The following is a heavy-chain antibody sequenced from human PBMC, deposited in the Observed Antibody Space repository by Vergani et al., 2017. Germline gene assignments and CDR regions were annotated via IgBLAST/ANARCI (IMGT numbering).Heavy chain of an antibody. Sequence: QVQLVQSGAEVKKPGASVKVSCKASGYTFTGYYMPCVRQAPGQGLEWMGWINPNSGGTTHAQKFPGRVTMTRDTSISTAYMELSRLRSDDTAVYYCARCFWSGYYDYWGQGTLVTVSS. D-gene: IGHD3-3*01. V-gene: IGHV1-2*02. CDR2: INPNSGGT. CDR3: ARCFWSGYYDY. CDR1: GYTFTGYY. J-gene: IGHJ4*02.